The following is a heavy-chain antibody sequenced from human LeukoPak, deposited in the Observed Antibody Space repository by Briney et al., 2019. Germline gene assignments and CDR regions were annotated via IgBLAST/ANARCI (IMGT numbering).Heavy chain of an antibody. CDR2: ISGSGGST. CDR1: GFTFSSYA. J-gene: IGHJ4*02. CDR3: ANPISDWGCSSTSCENY. Sequence: GGSLRLSCAASGFTFSSYAMSWVRQAPGKGLEWVSAISGSGGSTYYADSVKGRFTISRDNSKNTLYLQMNSLRAEDTAVYYCANPISDWGCSSTSCENYWGQGTLVTVSS. D-gene: IGHD2-2*01. V-gene: IGHV3-23*01.